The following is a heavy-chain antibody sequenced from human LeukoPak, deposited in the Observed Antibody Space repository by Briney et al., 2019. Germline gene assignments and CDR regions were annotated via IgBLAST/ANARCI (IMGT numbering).Heavy chain of an antibody. D-gene: IGHD2-8*01. CDR3: AKDGYCTNGVCWFDP. V-gene: IGHV3-30*04. CDR1: GFTFSSNA. Sequence: GRSLRLSCAASGFTFSSNAMHWVRQAPGKGLERVAVISYDGSNKYYADSVKGRFTISRDNSKNTLYLQMNSLRAEDTAVYYCAKDGYCTNGVCWFDPWGQGTLVTVSS. J-gene: IGHJ5*02. CDR2: ISYDGSNK.